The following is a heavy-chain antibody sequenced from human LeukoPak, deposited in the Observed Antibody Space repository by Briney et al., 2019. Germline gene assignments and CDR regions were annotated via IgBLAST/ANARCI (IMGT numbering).Heavy chain of an antibody. CDR2: INHSGST. D-gene: IGHD6-13*01. CDR3: ARLSSSWYRFFDY. V-gene: IGHV4-34*01. CDR1: GGSFSGYY. Sequence: SETLSLTCAVYGGSFSGYYWSWTRQPPGKGLEWIGEINHSGSTNYNPSLKSRVTISVDTSKNQFSLKLSSVTAADTAVYYCARLSSSWYRFFDYWGQGTLVTVSS. J-gene: IGHJ4*02.